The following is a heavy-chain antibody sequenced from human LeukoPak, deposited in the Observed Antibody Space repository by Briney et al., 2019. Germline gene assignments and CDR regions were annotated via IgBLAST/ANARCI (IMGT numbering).Heavy chain of an antibody. CDR3: ASDRSSKWYFDY. V-gene: IGHV5-51*01. CDR2: IYPGDSDT. Sequence: GESLKISCKGSGYTFTSYWIGWVRQMPGKGLEWMGIIYPGDSDTRYSPSFQGQVSISVDKSISTAYLQSSSLKASDTAMYYCASDRSSKWYFDYWGPGTLVTVSS. J-gene: IGHJ4*02. D-gene: IGHD2-15*01. CDR1: GYTFTSYW.